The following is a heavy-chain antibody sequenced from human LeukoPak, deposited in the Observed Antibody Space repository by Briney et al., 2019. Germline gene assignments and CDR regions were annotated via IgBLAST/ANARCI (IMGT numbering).Heavy chain of an antibody. CDR3: AREGSLG. J-gene: IGHJ3*01. D-gene: IGHD3-10*01. CDR2: VSRSSYM. CDR1: GFTFRTYS. V-gene: IGHV3-21*01. Sequence: PGGSLRLACAASGFTFRTYSMNWVRQAPGKGLEWVSSVSRSSYMYYADSVKGRFTISRDNANHSLYLQMASLRTADTSVYYCAREGSLGWGQGTMATVSA.